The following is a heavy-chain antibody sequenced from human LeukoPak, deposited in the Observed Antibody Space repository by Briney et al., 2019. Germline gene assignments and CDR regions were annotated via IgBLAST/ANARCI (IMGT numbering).Heavy chain of an antibody. Sequence: GGSLRLSCAASGFTFSNAWMSWVRQAPGKGLEWVGRIKSKTDGGTTDYAAPVKGRFTISRDDSKNTLYLQMNSLKTEDTAVYYCTTIARRALYFQHWGQGTLVTVSS. CDR2: IKSKTDGGTT. J-gene: IGHJ1*01. V-gene: IGHV3-15*01. CDR3: TTIARRALYFQH. D-gene: IGHD1-14*01. CDR1: GFTFSNAW.